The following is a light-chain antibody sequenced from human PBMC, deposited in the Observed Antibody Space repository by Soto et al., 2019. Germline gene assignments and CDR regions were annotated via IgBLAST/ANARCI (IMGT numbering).Light chain of an antibody. V-gene: IGKV3-15*01. Sequence: EIVMTQSPATLSVSPGERATLSCRASQSVSSNLAWYQQKPGQAPRLLIYGASTRATGVPARFSGSGSGTDFTLTISTLQSEDFAVYYCQQYDNWPPITFGQGTRLEIK. CDR1: QSVSSN. CDR2: GAS. J-gene: IGKJ5*01. CDR3: QQYDNWPPIT.